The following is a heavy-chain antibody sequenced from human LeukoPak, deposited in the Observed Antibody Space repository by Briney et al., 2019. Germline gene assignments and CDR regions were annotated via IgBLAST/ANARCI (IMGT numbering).Heavy chain of an antibody. J-gene: IGHJ6*02. CDR3: ARLNGDYSNYYGMDV. CDR1: GYNFTSYW. V-gene: IGHV5-51*01. CDR2: IYPGDSDT. Sequence: GESLKISCKGSGYNFTSYWIGWVRQMPGKGLEWMGIIYPGDSDTRYSPSFQGQVTISADKSISTAYLQWSSLKASDTAMYYCARLNGDYSNYYGMDVWGQGTTVTVSS. D-gene: IGHD4-11*01.